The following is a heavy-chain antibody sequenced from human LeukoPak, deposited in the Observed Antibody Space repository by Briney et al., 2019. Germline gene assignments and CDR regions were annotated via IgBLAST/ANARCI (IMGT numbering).Heavy chain of an antibody. Sequence: NASETLSLTCIVSGGSISSSSYYWGWIRQPPGKGLEWIGSIYYSGSTYYNPSLKSRVTISVDTSKNQFSLKLSSVTAADTAVYYCARRPVTSLEVDYWGQGTLVTVSS. CDR1: GGSISSSSYY. CDR2: IYYSGST. J-gene: IGHJ4*02. V-gene: IGHV4-39*01. CDR3: ARRPVTSLEVDY. D-gene: IGHD3-16*02.